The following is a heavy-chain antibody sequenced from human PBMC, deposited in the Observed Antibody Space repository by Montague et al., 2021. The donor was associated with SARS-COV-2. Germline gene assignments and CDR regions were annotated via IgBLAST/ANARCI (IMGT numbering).Heavy chain of an antibody. Sequence: SDTLSLTCTVSGYSISDGYYWVWIRQPPGKGLEWIGNIFQGGTTYYNPSLERRSTMSVDTSKNQFSLKLSSVTAADTAVYYCAREHWENYYDFWSGTNLASDYPYYGMDVWGQGTTVTVSS. D-gene: IGHD3-3*01. CDR2: IFQGGTT. CDR3: AREHWENYYDFWSGTNLASDYPYYGMDV. V-gene: IGHV4-38-2*02. CDR1: GYSISDGYY. J-gene: IGHJ6*02.